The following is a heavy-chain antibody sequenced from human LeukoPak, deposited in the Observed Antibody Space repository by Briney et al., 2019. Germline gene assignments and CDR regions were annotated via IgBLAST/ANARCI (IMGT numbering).Heavy chain of an antibody. V-gene: IGHV4-34*01. D-gene: IGHD6-13*01. J-gene: IGHJ4*02. CDR2: INHSGST. CDR1: GGSFSGYY. CDR3: ARGDSKVDIAAAGTETSFDY. Sequence: TSETLSLTCAVYGGSFSGYYWSWIRQPPGKGLEWIGEINHSGSTNYNPSLKSRVTISVDTSKNQFSLKLSSVTAADTAVYYCARGDSKVDIAAAGTETSFDYWGQGTLVTVSS.